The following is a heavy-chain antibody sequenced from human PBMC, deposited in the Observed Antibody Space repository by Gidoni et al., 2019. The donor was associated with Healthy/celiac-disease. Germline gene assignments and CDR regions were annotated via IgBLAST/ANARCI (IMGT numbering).Heavy chain of an antibody. CDR2: SSGRGGST. V-gene: IGHV3-23*01. Sequence: EVQLLESGGGVVQPGGSLRLSCPASGFTFSSYAMSWVRQAPGKGLEWVSASSGRGGSTYYADSVKGRFTISRDNSKNTLYLQMNSLRAEDTAVYYCALKGANVWGKGDYFDYWGQGTLVTVSS. D-gene: IGHD3-16*01. J-gene: IGHJ4*02. CDR3: ALKGANVWGKGDYFDY. CDR1: GFTFSSYA.